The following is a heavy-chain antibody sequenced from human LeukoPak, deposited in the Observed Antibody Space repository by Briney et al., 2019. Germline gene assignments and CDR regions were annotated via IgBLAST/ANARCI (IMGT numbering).Heavy chain of an antibody. D-gene: IGHD6-13*01. CDR2: IKPDGRET. J-gene: IGHJ4*02. Sequence: PGGSLRLSCAASGFMFSNYWMTWVRQAPGKGLEWVANIKPDGRETYYVDPVKGRFTISRDNAKNLLFLQMNSLRGEDAAVYYCGGFGYEAAVDLWGQGTLVTVSS. CDR1: GFMFSNYW. CDR3: GGFGYEAAVDL. V-gene: IGHV3-7*01.